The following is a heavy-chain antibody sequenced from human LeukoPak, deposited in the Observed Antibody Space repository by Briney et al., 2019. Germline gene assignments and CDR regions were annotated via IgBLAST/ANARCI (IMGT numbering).Heavy chain of an antibody. CDR1: GFSFRRFW. J-gene: IGHJ3*02. CDR2: INGDGDGK. V-gene: IGHV3-7*01. D-gene: IGHD1-1*01. Sequence: GGSLRLSCAGSGFSFRRFWMTWVRQAPGRGLEWVANINGDGDGKRYADSVKDRFTISRDNARSLVFLQIHSLRDEDTALYYCARDSSPDSATTYYDALDMWGKGQWSPSLQ. CDR3: ARDSSPDSATTYYDALDM.